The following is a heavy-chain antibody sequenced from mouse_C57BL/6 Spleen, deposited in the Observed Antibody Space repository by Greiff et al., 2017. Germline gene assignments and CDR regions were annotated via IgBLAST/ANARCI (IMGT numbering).Heavy chain of an antibody. CDR2: ISSGSSTI. D-gene: IGHD1-1*01. Sequence: EVKLMESGGGLVKPGGSLKLSCAASGFTFSDYGMHWVRQAPEKGLEWVAYISSGSSTIYYADTVKGRFTISRDNAKNTLFLQMTSLRSEDTAMYYCALNYYGWYFDVWGTGTTVTVSS. CDR3: ALNYYGWYFDV. J-gene: IGHJ1*03. CDR1: GFTFSDYG. V-gene: IGHV5-17*01.